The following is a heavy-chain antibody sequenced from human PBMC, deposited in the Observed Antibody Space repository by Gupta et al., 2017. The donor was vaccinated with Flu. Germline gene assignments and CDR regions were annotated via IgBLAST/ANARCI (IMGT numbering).Heavy chain of an antibody. CDR3: ARGTWYKRDY. D-gene: IGHD1-14*01. CDR1: GVSFSDNY. J-gene: IGHJ4*02. Sequence: QEQLQQWGARLLKPSETLSLTCAVYGVSFSDNYWSWTRQPPGKGLEWIGEINHSGSTKYNPSLKSRVTMSVDTSKSQFSLNLSSVTVADTAVYYCARGTWYKRDYWGQGSLVTVSS. CDR2: INHSGST. V-gene: IGHV4-34*01.